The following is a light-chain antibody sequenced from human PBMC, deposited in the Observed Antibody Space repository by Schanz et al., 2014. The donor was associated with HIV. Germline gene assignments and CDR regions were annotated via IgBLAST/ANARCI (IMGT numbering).Light chain of an antibody. V-gene: IGLV2-14*01. CDR2: DVS. Sequence: QSALTQPASVSGSPGQSITISCTGAATDVADYNYVSWYQQHPGEAPKFVIYDVSKRPSGVSSRFSGSKSGNTASLTISGLQAEDEADYYCSTYTSGTPYVVFGGGTKLTVL. CDR3: STYTSGTPYVV. J-gene: IGLJ2*01. CDR1: ATDVADYNY.